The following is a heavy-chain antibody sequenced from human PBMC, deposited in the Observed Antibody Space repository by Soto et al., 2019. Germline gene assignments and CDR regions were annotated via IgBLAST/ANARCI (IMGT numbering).Heavy chain of an antibody. CDR2: IYVTGAV. V-gene: IGHV4-31*03. Sequence: SETLSLTCSVSGAALNSGNYYWSWIRQDPGKGLEWIGQIYVTGAVDYNPSLRDRITSSQDTSERQFSLNLMLVTAADTAVYYCARLRIATNNYKWFDPWGQGTLVTVSS. D-gene: IGHD2-21*01. CDR3: ARLRIATNNYKWFDP. CDR1: GAALNSGNYY. J-gene: IGHJ5*02.